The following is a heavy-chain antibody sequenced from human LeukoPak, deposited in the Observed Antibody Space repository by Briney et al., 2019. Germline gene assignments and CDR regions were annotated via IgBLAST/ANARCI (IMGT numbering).Heavy chain of an antibody. CDR1: GGSISSSSYY. V-gene: IGHV4-61*01. J-gene: IGHJ3*02. D-gene: IGHD1-26*01. Sequence: SETLSLTCTVSGGSISSSSYYWSWIRQPPEKGLEWIGYIYYSGSTNYNPSLKSRVTISVDTSKNQFSLKLSSVTAADTAVYYCARCGSYLGDYDAFDIWGQGTMVTVSS. CDR3: ARCGSYLGDYDAFDI. CDR2: IYYSGST.